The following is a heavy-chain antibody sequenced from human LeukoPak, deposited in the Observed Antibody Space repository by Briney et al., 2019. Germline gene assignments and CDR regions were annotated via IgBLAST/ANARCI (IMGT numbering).Heavy chain of an antibody. D-gene: IGHD5-18*01. Sequence: GESLKISCKGSGYIFTSYWIGWVRQMPGKGLEWMGIIYPGDSDTTYSPSFQGQVTISADKSISTAYLQWSSLKALDTAMYYCARHEARGSYGYELPFDYWGQGTLVTVSS. V-gene: IGHV5-51*01. J-gene: IGHJ4*02. CDR2: IYPGDSDT. CDR1: GYIFTSYW. CDR3: ARHEARGSYGYELPFDY.